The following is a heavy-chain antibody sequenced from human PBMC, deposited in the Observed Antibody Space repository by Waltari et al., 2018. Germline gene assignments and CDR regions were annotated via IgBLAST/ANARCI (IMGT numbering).Heavy chain of an antibody. J-gene: IGHJ5*02. CDR2: IYYSGST. CDR1: GGSISSGGYY. CDR3: ARDCSTSCYPGNWFDP. Sequence: QVKLQESGPGLVKPSQTLSLTCTVSGGSISSGGYYWSWIRQHPGKGLEWIGYIYYSGSTYYNPSLKSRVTISVDTSKNQFSLKLSSVTAADTAVYYCARDCSTSCYPGNWFDPWGQGTLVTVSS. V-gene: IGHV4-31*03. D-gene: IGHD2-2*01.